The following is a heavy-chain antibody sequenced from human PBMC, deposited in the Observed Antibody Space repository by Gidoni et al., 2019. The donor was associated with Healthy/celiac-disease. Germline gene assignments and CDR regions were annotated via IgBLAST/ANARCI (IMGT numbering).Heavy chain of an antibody. V-gene: IGHV4-39*01. CDR1: GGSIRSSSYY. D-gene: IGHD1-26*01. CDR2: IYYSGST. CDR3: ARQVAGGSYYAPFDY. Sequence: QLQLQESGPGLVKPSETLSLTCTVSGGSIRSSSYYWGWIRQPPGKGLEWIGSIYYSGSTYYNPSLKSRVTISVDTSKNQFSLKLSSVTAADTAVYYCARQVAGGSYYAPFDYWGQGTLVTVSS. J-gene: IGHJ4*02.